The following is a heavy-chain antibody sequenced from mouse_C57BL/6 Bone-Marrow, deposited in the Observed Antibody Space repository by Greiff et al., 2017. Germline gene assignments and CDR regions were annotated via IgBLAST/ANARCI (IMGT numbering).Heavy chain of an antibody. J-gene: IGHJ1*03. CDR1: GFSFNTYA. D-gene: IGHD1-1*01. CDR3: VRRGLFLGRYFDV. CDR2: IRSKSNNYAT. Sequence: EVQLVESGGGLVQPKGSLKLSCAASGFSFNTYAMNWVRQAPGTGLEWVARIRSKSNNYATYYADSVKDRFTISRDDSESMLYLQMNNLKTEDTAMYYCVRRGLFLGRYFDVWGTGTTVTVSS. V-gene: IGHV10-1*01.